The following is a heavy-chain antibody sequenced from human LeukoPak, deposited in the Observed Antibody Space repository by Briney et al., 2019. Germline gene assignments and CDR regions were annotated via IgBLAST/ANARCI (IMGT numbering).Heavy chain of an antibody. CDR3: AKDGAEYSI. Sequence: PGGSLRLSCAASGITFSTYGMHWVRQAPGKGLEWVAMIRYDGSKIYYADSVKGRFTMSRDNSKNMLYLQMNSLIPEDTAVYYCAKDGAEYSIWGQGTMVTVSS. CDR1: GITFSTYG. D-gene: IGHD6-6*01. J-gene: IGHJ3*02. V-gene: IGHV3-30*02. CDR2: IRYDGSKI.